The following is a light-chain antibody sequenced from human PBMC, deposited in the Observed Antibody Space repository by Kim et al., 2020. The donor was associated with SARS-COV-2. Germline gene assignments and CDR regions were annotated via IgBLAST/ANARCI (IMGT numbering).Light chain of an antibody. J-gene: IGKJ1*01. V-gene: IGKV3-15*01. Sequence: VSPGERATLSCRASQNINSTRGWYQKKPGQAPRLLINVASTRATGIPARFSGSGSGTDFTLTISGLQSEDFAVYYCQQHNNGPRTFGQGTKVDIK. CDR1: QNINST. CDR2: VAS. CDR3: QQHNNGPRT.